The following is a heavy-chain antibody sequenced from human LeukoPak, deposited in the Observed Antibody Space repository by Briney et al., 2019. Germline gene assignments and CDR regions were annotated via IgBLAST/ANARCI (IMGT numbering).Heavy chain of an antibody. Sequence: SVKVSCKASGGTFSSYAISWVRQAPGQGLEWMGGIIPIFGTANYAQKFQGRVTITADESTSTAYMELSSLRSEDTTVYYCARWVGDYYDSSGYYYFDYWGQGTLVTVSS. CDR1: GGTFSSYA. J-gene: IGHJ4*02. D-gene: IGHD3-22*01. CDR3: ARWVGDYYDSSGYYYFDY. V-gene: IGHV1-69*13. CDR2: IIPIFGTA.